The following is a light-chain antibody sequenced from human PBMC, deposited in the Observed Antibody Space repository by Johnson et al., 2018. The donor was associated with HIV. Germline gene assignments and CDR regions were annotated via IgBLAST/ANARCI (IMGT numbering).Light chain of an antibody. CDR3: GTWDGSLSACGYV. V-gene: IGLV1-51*01. J-gene: IGLJ1*01. CDR2: DNN. CDR1: SSNIGNNY. Sequence: QSVLTQPPSVSAAPGQKVTISCSGSSSNIGNNYVSWYQQLPGTAPKLLIYDNNKRPSGIPDRFSGSKSGTSATLGITGLQTGDEADYYCGTWDGSLSACGYVLGTGTKVTVL.